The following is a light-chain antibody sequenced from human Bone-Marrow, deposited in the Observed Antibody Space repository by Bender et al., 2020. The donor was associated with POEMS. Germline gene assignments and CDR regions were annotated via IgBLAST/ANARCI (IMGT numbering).Light chain of an antibody. CDR3: AVWDDSLNGWV. V-gene: IGLV1-44*01. J-gene: IGLJ3*02. CDR1: SSNIGAHA. Sequence: QSVLTQPPSASGTPGQRVTISCSGGSSNIGAHAVNWYQHLPGTAPKLLIFTDNSRPSGVPDRFSASKSGTSASLAITGLQAEDEADYYCAVWDDSLNGWVFGGGTKLTVL. CDR2: TDN.